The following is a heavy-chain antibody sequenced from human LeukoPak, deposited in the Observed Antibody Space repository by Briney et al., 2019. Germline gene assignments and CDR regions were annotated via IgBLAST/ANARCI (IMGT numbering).Heavy chain of an antibody. J-gene: IGHJ3*02. CDR3: AMATIVDDAFDI. V-gene: IGHV3-53*01. D-gene: IGHD5-24*01. CDR1: GFIVSTNY. Sequence: GGSLRLSCAASGFIVSTNYMSWVRQAPGKGLEWVSVIYSGGSTYYADSVKGRLTISRDNSKNTLYLRMNSLRAEDTAVYYCAMATIVDDAFDIWGQGTMVTVSS. CDR2: IYSGGST.